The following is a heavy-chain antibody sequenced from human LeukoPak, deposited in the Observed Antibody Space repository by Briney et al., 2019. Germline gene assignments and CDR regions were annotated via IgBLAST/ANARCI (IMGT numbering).Heavy chain of an antibody. J-gene: IGHJ4*02. V-gene: IGHV3-53*01. CDR3: ARAAELGRYY. CDR1: GFTVSSNY. Sequence: GGSLRLSCAASGFTVSSNYMSWFRQAPGKGLEWVSAIYSGGITYYADSVRGGFTISRDNSKNTLYIKMNSPTAEDTAVYHCARAAELGRYYWGQGTLVTVSS. D-gene: IGHD7-27*01. CDR2: IYSGGIT.